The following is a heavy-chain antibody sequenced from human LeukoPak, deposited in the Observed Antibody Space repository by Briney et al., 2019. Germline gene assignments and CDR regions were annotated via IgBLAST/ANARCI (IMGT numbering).Heavy chain of an antibody. J-gene: IGHJ4*02. CDR3: GRDTATALDY. CDR1: GFTLNDHY. V-gene: IGHV3-72*01. Sequence: PGGSLRPSCAASGFTLNDHYMDWVRPAPGKGLEWVGRIKNKRGSYTADYAASVKGRFTISRDDSQNSLYLQMNSLKTEDTAVYYCGRDTATALDYWGQGTLVTVSS. CDR2: IKNKRGSYTA. D-gene: IGHD2-21*02.